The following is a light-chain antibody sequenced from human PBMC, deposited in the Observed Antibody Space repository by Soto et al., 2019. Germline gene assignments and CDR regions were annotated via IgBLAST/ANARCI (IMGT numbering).Light chain of an antibody. CDR2: DAS. J-gene: IGKJ5*01. CDR1: QSVSSTY. Sequence: EIVLTQSPGTLSLSPGERATLSCRASQSVSSTYVAWYQQKSGQAPRLLIYDASNRATGIPARFSGSGSGTDFTLTISSLEPEDFAVYYCQQRSNWVTFGQGTRLEIK. V-gene: IGKV3-11*01. CDR3: QQRSNWVT.